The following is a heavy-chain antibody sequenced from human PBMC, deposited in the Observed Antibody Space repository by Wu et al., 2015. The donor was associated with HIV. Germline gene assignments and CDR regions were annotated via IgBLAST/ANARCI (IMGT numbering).Heavy chain of an antibody. Sequence: QVQLQQWGAGLLKPSETLSLTCAVYGGSFSGFYWSWIRQPPGKGLEWIGEISHSGSSNYNPSLKSRVTISVDTSKNQFSLKLSSVTAADTAVYYCARGHATPLPSRLQYSGYGWGYNYDGAFDYWGQGTLVTVSS. CDR2: ISHSGSS. D-gene: IGHD5-12*01. J-gene: IGHJ4*02. CDR1: GGSFSGFY. CDR3: ARGHATPLPSRLQYSGYGWGYNYDGAFDY. V-gene: IGHV4-34*01.